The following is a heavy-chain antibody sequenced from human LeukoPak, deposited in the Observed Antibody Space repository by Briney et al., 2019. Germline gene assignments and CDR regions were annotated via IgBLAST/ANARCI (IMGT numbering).Heavy chain of an antibody. J-gene: IGHJ6*02. V-gene: IGHV4-4*07. CDR2: IYTSGST. CDR3: ATEQLVSDYGMDV. D-gene: IGHD6-6*01. CDR1: GGSISSYY. Sequence: SEALSLTCTVSGGSISSYYWSWIRQPAGKGLEWIGRIYTSGSTNYNPSLKSRVTMSVDTSKNQFSLKLSSVTAADTAVYYCATEQLVSDYGMDVWGQGTTVTVSS.